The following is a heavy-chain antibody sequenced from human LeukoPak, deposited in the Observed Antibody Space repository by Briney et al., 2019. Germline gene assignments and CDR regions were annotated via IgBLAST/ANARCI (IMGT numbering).Heavy chain of an antibody. J-gene: IGHJ4*02. D-gene: IGHD6-6*01. CDR3: ARHSSLGHFDF. CDR1: GGSISSYY. Sequence: SETLSLTCTVSGGSISSYYWRWIRQPPGQGLEWIGYIFYSGSTNYNPSLESRVTISVDTSKSQFSLRLTSVTAADTAVYYCARHSSLGHFDFWGQGTLVTVSS. V-gene: IGHV4-59*08. CDR2: IFYSGST.